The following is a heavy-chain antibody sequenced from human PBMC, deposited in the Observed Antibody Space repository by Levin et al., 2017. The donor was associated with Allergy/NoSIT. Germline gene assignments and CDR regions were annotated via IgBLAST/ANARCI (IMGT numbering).Heavy chain of an antibody. Sequence: GGSLRLSCAASGFTFSSDNMHWVRQAPGKGLEWISYISSSSSVIYYADSMKGRFTISRDNAKNSLYLQLTILRDEDTAGYYCVRDSEVDWGQGTLVTVSS. CDR1: GFTFSSDN. CDR3: VRDSEVD. CDR2: ISSSSSVI. J-gene: IGHJ4*02. D-gene: IGHD2-2*01. V-gene: IGHV3-48*02.